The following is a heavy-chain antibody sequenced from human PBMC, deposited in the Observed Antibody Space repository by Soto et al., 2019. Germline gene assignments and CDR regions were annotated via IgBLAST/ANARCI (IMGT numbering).Heavy chain of an antibody. CDR1: GGSISSGGYY. CDR2: IYYSGST. J-gene: IGHJ4*02. V-gene: IGHV4-31*03. Sequence: QVQLQESGPGLVKPSQTLSLTCTVSGGSISSGGYYWSWIRQHPGKGLEWIGYIYYSGSTYYNPSLKSRVTISVDSSKNQFSLKLSSVTAADTAVYYCARIRSYCTNGVCYNFDYWGQGTLVTVSS. D-gene: IGHD2-8*01. CDR3: ARIRSYCTNGVCYNFDY.